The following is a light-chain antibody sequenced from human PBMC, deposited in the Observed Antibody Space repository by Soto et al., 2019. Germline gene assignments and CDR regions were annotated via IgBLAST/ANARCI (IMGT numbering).Light chain of an antibody. Sequence: SQSISSWLAWYQQKPGKAPKLLIYKASSLESGVPSRFSGSGSGTEFTLTISSLQPDDFATYYCQQYNSYPYTFGQGTK. J-gene: IGKJ2*01. V-gene: IGKV1-5*03. CDR1: QSISSW. CDR2: KAS. CDR3: QQYNSYPYT.